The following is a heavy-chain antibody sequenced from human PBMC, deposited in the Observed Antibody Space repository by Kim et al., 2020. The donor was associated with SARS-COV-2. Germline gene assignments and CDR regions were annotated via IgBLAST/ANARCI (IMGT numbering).Heavy chain of an antibody. D-gene: IGHD6-13*01. CDR1: GFTFNSYS. CDR3: ASSGRGRAAAEYYYYYGMDV. CDR2: ISSSSSNI. J-gene: IGHJ6*02. V-gene: IGHV3-21*01. Sequence: GGSLRLSCAASGFTFNSYSMNWVRQAPGKGLEWVSSISSSSSNICYADSVKGRFTISRDNAKNSLYLQMNSLRAEDTAVYYCASSGRGRAAAEYYYYYGMDVWGQGTTVTVSS.